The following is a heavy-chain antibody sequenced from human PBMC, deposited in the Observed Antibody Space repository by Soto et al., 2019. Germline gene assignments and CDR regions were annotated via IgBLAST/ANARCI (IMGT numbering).Heavy chain of an antibody. CDR2: IYSGTT. CDR3: AREDSGAFFDF. CDR1: GGSIISGGYS. J-gene: IGHJ4*02. Sequence: PSETLSLTCAVSGGSIISGGYSCSWIRQPPGKGLEWIGYIYSGTTHYNPSLESRVTIAMDRSKNQVSLSLKSVTAADTAVYYCAREDSGAFFDFWGQGTLVTVSS. V-gene: IGHV4-30-2*01. D-gene: IGHD2-15*01.